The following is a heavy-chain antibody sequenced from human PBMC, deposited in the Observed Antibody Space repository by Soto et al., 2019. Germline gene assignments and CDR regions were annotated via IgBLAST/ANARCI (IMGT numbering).Heavy chain of an antibody. CDR3: ARDGGDGYNYLWDAFDI. CDR2: ISYDGSNK. Sequence: QVQLVESGGGVVQPGRSLRLSCAASGFTFSSYAMHWVRQAPGKGLAWVAVISYDGSNKYYADSVKGRFTISRDNSKNTLYLQMNSLRAEDTAVYYCARDGGDGYNYLWDAFDIWGQGTMVTVSS. J-gene: IGHJ3*02. V-gene: IGHV3-30-3*01. D-gene: IGHD5-12*01. CDR1: GFTFSSYA.